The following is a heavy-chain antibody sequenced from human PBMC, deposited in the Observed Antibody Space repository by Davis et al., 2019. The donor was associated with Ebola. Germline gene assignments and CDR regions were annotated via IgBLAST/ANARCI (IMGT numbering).Heavy chain of an antibody. J-gene: IGHJ4*02. CDR1: GFTFSDYS. CDR2: ISSNSYTI. Sequence: GGSLRLSCVASGFTFSDYSMNWVRQAPGKGLEWLLYISSNSYTIYYSDSVKGRFTISRDNAKNSLYLEMSSLRDDDTAVYYCARGYSSSPFDYWGQGTLVTVSS. CDR3: ARGYSSSPFDY. V-gene: IGHV3-48*02. D-gene: IGHD6-6*01.